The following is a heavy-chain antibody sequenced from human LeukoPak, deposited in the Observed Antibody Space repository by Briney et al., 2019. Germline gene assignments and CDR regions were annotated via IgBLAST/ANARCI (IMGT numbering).Heavy chain of an antibody. J-gene: IGHJ4*02. CDR3: ASTVYYDSGSGRFDY. CDR2: IYYSGST. Sequence: SETLSLTCTVSGGSISSYYWSWIRQPPGKGLEWIGYIYYSGSTNYNPSLKSRVTISVDTSKNQFSLKLSSATAADTAVYYCASTVYYDSGSGRFDYWGQGTLVTVSS. CDR1: GGSISSYY. D-gene: IGHD3-10*01. V-gene: IGHV4-59*01.